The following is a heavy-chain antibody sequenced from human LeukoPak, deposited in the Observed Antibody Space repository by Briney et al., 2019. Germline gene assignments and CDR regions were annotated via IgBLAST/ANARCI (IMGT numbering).Heavy chain of an antibody. CDR2: IYPSDSDA. Sequence: GESLNISCKGSGYSFTSYWIAWVRQMPGKSLEWMGIIYPSDSDATYSPSFQGQVTISADKSISTAYLQWSSLKASDTAMYYCARQYLAKSGIDYWGQGTLVTVSS. D-gene: IGHD2-2*02. J-gene: IGHJ4*02. V-gene: IGHV5-51*01. CDR3: ARQYLAKSGIDY. CDR1: GYSFTSYW.